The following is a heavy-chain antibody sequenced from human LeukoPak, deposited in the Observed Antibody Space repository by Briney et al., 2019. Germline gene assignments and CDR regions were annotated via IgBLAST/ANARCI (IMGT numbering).Heavy chain of an antibody. CDR1: GFTFSSYW. V-gene: IGHV3-74*01. D-gene: IGHD3-10*01. CDR3: ARANSYYYGSGSPY. Sequence: GGSLRLSCAASGFTFSSYWMNWVRQAPGKGLVWVSRINSDGSTTTCADSVKGRFTISRDNARNTLYLQMNSLRAEDTAVYYCARANSYYYGSGSPYWGQGTLVTVSS. J-gene: IGHJ4*02. CDR2: INSDGSTT.